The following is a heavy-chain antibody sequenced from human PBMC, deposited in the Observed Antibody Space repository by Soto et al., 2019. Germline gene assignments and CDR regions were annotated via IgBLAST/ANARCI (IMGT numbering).Heavy chain of an antibody. D-gene: IGHD2-15*01. CDR2: ISGSGGST. V-gene: IGHV3-23*01. Sequence: GGSLRLSCAASGFTFSSYAMSWVRQAPGKGLEWVSAISGSGGSTYYADSVKGRFTISRDNSKNTLYLQMNSLRAEDTAVYYCAKDRDIVVVVAATGLLFDYWGQGTLVTVSS. CDR1: GFTFSSYA. J-gene: IGHJ4*02. CDR3: AKDRDIVVVVAATGLLFDY.